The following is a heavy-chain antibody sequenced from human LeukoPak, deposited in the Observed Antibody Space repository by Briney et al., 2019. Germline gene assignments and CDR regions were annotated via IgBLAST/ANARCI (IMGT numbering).Heavy chain of an antibody. D-gene: IGHD4-11*01. CDR3: ARGGVVTTDPYYYYYYMDV. J-gene: IGHJ6*03. CDR2: IYHSGST. Sequence: SETLSLTCTVSGYSISSGYYWGWIRQPPGKGLEWIGSIYHSGSTYYNPSLKSRVTISVDTSKNQFSLKLSSVTAADTAVYYCARGGVVTTDPYYYYYYMDVWGKGTTVTVSS. V-gene: IGHV4-38-2*02. CDR1: GYSISSGYY.